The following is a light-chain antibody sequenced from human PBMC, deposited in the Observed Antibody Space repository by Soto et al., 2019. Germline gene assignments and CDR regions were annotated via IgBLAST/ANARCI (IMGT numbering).Light chain of an antibody. CDR1: NIRSKS. V-gene: IGLV3-21*02. CDR2: DVR. CDR3: QVWDSNSDHVV. Sequence: SYELAQPPSVSVAPGQTARITCGGHNIRSKSVHWYQQRPGQAPVQVVYDVRDRPSWIPERFSGSNSGNTATLTISRVEAGDEADYYCQVWDSNSDHVVFGGGTKLTVL. J-gene: IGLJ2*01.